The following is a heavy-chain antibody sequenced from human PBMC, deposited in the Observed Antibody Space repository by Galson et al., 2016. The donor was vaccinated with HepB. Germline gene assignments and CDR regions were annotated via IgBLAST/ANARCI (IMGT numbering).Heavy chain of an antibody. V-gene: IGHV3-30*03. CDR1: GFTFNTYS. CDR3: ARDSAWGYSDY. D-gene: IGHD3-16*01. Sequence: SLRLSCAASGFTFNTYSMNWVRQAPGKGLDWVAVLSYDETKTYYADSVKGRFTVSRDNSKYTLYLQMNSLRPEDTAVYYCARDSAWGYSDYWGQGTLVTVSS. CDR2: LSYDETKT. J-gene: IGHJ4*02.